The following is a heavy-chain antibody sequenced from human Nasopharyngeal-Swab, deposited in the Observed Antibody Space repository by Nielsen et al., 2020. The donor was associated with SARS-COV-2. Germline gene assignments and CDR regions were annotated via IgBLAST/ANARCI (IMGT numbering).Heavy chain of an antibody. J-gene: IGHJ4*02. CDR1: GFTFSSYG. CDR2: ISYDRSNK. CDR3: AKDRIVVVTVWYYFDY. D-gene: IGHD2-21*02. Sequence: GGSLRLSCAASGFTFSSYGMHWVRQAPGKGLEWVAVISYDRSNKYYADSVKGRFTISRDNSKNTLYLQMNSLRAEDTAVYYCAKDRIVVVTVWYYFDYWGQGTLVTVSS. V-gene: IGHV3-30*18.